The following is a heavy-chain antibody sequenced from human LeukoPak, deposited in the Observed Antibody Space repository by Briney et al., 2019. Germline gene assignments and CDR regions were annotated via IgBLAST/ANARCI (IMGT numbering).Heavy chain of an antibody. CDR3: ARGGRGYYGSGSYYRYYYYYYGMDV. V-gene: IGHV3-74*01. CDR1: GFTFSSYW. J-gene: IGHJ6*02. CDR2: INSDGSST. Sequence: GGSLRLSCAASGFTFSSYWMHWLRQAPGKGLVWVSRINSDGSSTSYADSVKGRFTISRDNAKNTLYLQMTSLRAEDTAVYYCARGGRGYYGSGSYYRYYYYYYGMDVWGQGTTVTVSS. D-gene: IGHD3-10*01.